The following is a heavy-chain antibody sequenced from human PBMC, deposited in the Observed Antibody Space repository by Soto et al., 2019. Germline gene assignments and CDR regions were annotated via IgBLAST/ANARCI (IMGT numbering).Heavy chain of an antibody. CDR3: ARHRRYGDYPYYFYYMDV. D-gene: IGHD4-17*01. J-gene: IGHJ6*03. CDR1: GGSISSSSQY. V-gene: IGHV4-39*01. CDR2: IFYSGST. Sequence: QLQLQESGPGLVKPSETLSLTCSVSGGSISSSSQYWDWIRQPPGKGLEWNGSIFYSGSTYYNPSLKSRVTISVDTSKNEFSLKLSSVTAADTAVYYCARHRRYGDYPYYFYYMDVWGKGTTVTVSS.